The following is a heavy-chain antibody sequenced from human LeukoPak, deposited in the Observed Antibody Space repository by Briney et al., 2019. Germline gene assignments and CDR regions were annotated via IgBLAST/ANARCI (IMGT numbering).Heavy chain of an antibody. CDR3: ARIPTIFGVVAPDY. CDR2: MNPNSGNT. Sequence: ASVKVSCKASGYTFTSYDINWVRQATGQGLEWMGWMNPNSGNTGYAQKFQGRVTITRNTPISTAYMELGSPRSDDTAVYYCARIPTIFGVVAPDYWGQGTLVTVSS. V-gene: IGHV1-8*03. CDR1: GYTFTSYD. D-gene: IGHD3-3*01. J-gene: IGHJ4*02.